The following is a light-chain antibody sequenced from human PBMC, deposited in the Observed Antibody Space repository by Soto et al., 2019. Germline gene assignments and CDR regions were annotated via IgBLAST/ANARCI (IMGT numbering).Light chain of an antibody. V-gene: IGKV1-39*01. Sequence: DIQMTQSPSSLSASVGDRVTLTCRASQTISSYLNWYQQRPGKAPQLLIFDASSLQRGVPSRFSGSGSGTDFTLTISSLRPEDFATYFCQQTHSTPYTFGQGTKLEIK. CDR3: QQTHSTPYT. J-gene: IGKJ2*01. CDR2: DAS. CDR1: QTISSY.